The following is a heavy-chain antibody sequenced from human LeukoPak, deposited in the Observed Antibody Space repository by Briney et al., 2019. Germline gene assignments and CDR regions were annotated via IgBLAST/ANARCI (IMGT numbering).Heavy chain of an antibody. V-gene: IGHV4-59*12. CDR3: AKVDYSEDYSYNGMDV. CDR1: GGPISSYY. D-gene: IGHD4-11*01. CDR2: INYSGST. J-gene: IGHJ6*02. Sequence: SETLSLTCTVSGGPISSYYWSWLRQPPGKGLEWRGYINYSGSTNYNPSLKSRVTISVDMSKNQFSLNVSSVTAAHSAVYYWAKVDYSEDYSYNGMDVDGQGTTLTVSS.